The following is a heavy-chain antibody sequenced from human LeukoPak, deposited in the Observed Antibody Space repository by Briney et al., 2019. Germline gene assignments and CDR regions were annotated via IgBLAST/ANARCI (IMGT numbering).Heavy chain of an antibody. CDR2: ISAYNGNT. V-gene: IGHV1-18*01. J-gene: IGHJ4*02. CDR1: GYTFTSYG. CDR3: ARLEVLMVYATYFREAYYFDY. D-gene: IGHD2-8*01. Sequence: GASVKVSCKASGYTFTSYGISWVRQAPGQGLEWMGWISAYNGNTNYAQKLQGRVTMTTDTSTSTAYMELRSLRSDDTAVYYCARLEVLMVYATYFREAYYFDYWGQGTLVTVSS.